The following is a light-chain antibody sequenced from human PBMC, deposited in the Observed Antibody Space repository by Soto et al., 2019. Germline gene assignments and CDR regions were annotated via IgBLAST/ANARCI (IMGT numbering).Light chain of an antibody. CDR3: QQYGTSPWT. J-gene: IGKJ1*01. Sequence: EIVLTQSPGTLSLSPGERATLSCRASESISNSYLAWYQQKPGQAPRVLIYVASTRATGIPARFSGSGSGTDSTLSISRVEPEDFAVYYCQQYGTSPWTFGQGTKVEIK. CDR1: ESISNSY. CDR2: VAS. V-gene: IGKV3-20*01.